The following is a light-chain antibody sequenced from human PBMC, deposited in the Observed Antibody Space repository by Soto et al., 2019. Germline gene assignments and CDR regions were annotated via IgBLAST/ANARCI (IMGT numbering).Light chain of an antibody. CDR3: QQRSDWPGLT. J-gene: IGKJ4*01. Sequence: EIVLTQSPGTLSLSPGERATLSCRASQSVSSSYLAWYQQKPGQAPRLLIYGASSRATGIPDRFSGSGSGTDFTLTISGLEPEDFAVYYCQQRSDWPGLTFGGGTKVDIK. V-gene: IGKV3D-20*02. CDR1: QSVSSSY. CDR2: GAS.